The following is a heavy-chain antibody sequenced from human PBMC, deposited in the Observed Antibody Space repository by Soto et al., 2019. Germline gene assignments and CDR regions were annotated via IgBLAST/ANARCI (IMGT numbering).Heavy chain of an antibody. CDR2: MKSRTDGGTT. J-gene: IGHJ4*02. CDR1: GFTFSNAW. CDR3: TTHSTGAPFDY. Sequence: WGSLRRSCAASGFTFSNAWMSLVRQAPGKGLEWVGRMKSRTDGGTTDYAAPVKGRFTISRDGSKNTLYLQMNSLKTEDTTVYYRTTHSTGAPFDYWGQGSLVTF. V-gene: IGHV3-15*01.